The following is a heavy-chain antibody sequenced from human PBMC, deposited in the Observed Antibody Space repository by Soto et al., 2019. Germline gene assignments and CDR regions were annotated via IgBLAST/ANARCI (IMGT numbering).Heavy chain of an antibody. D-gene: IGHD3-10*01. CDR3: ARLPYYGSGSYYSPRAFDI. J-gene: IGHJ3*02. V-gene: IGHV4-39*01. CDR2: IYYSGST. Sequence: SETLSLTCTVSGGSISSSSYYWGWIRQPPGKGLEWIGSIYYSGSTYYNPSLKSRVTISVDTSKNQFSLKLSSVTAADTAVYYCARLPYYGSGSYYSPRAFDIWGQGTMVTVSS. CDR1: GGSISSSSYY.